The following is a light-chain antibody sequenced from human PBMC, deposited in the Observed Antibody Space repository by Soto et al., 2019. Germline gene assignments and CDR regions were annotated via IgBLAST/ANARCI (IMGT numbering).Light chain of an antibody. Sequence: EIVMTQSPATLSVSPGERATLSCRASQGVTSNLAWYQQKPGQAPRLLIYDASNRATGIPARFSGSGSGTDFTLTISSLEPEDFAVYYCQQRSNWPPWTFGQGTKVDI. CDR2: DAS. CDR1: QGVTSN. V-gene: IGKV3-11*01. J-gene: IGKJ1*01. CDR3: QQRSNWPPWT.